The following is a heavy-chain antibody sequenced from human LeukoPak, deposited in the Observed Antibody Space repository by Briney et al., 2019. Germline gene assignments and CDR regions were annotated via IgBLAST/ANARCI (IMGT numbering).Heavy chain of an antibody. D-gene: IGHD6-13*01. V-gene: IGHV3-23*05. CDR3: AKAAAAPGFDF. Sequence: GGSLRLSCAASGFTFSTYAMSWVRQAPGKGLEWVSGITNTGGVTLYADSVKGRLTVSRDNSKNTIYLQMNSLRAEDTALYYCAKAAAAPGFDFWGQGTLVTVSS. CDR1: GFTFSTYA. J-gene: IGHJ4*02. CDR2: ITNTGGVT.